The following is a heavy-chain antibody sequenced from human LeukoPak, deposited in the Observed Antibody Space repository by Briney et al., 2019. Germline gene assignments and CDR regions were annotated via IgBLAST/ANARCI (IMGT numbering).Heavy chain of an antibody. CDR3: AKTTVTGSPLYYGMDV. D-gene: IGHD4-17*01. CDR1: GFTFSSYA. J-gene: IGHJ6*02. V-gene: IGHV3-23*01. Sequence: GVSLRLSCAASGFTFSSYAMSWVRQAPGKGLEWVSAISGSGGSTYYADSVKGRFTISRDNSKNTLYLQMNSLRAEDTAVYYCAKTTVTGSPLYYGMDVWGQGTTVTVSS. CDR2: ISGSGGST.